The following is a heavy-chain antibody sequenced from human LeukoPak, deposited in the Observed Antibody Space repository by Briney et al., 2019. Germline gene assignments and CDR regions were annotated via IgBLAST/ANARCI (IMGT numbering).Heavy chain of an antibody. D-gene: IGHD3-10*01. V-gene: IGHV1-24*01. J-gene: IGHJ4*02. CDR2: FDPEDGET. CDR1: GYTLTELS. Sequence: ASVKVSCKVSGYTLTELSMHWVRQAPGKGLEWMGGFDPEDGETIYAQKFQGRVTMTEDTSTDTAYMELSSLRSEDTAVYYCATHGYYYGSGSAPPYYFDYWGQGTLVTVSS. CDR3: ATHGYYYGSGSAPPYYFDY.